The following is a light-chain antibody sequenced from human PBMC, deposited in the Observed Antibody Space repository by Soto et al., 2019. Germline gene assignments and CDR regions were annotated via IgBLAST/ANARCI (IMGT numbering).Light chain of an antibody. CDR1: QSVSSN. J-gene: IGKJ5*01. CDR3: QQYGTSPPIT. CDR2: GAS. V-gene: IGKV3-20*01. Sequence: EIVMAQSPATLSVSPGERATLSCRASQSVSSNLAWYQQKPGQAPRLLIYGASNRATGIPDRFSGSGSGTDFTLTISRLEPEDFAVYYCQQYGTSPPITFGQGTRREIK.